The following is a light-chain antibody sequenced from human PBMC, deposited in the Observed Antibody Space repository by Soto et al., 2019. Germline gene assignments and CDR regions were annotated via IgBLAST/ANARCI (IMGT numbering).Light chain of an antibody. V-gene: IGLV2-14*01. CDR1: SSDVGGYNY. Sequence: QSALTQPASVSGSPGQSITISCTGTSSDVGGYNYVSWYQQHPGKAPKLMIYEVSNRPSGVSNRFSGSKSGNTASLTISGPQVEEEADYYCSSYTSSSTRVFGGGTKLPVL. J-gene: IGLJ3*02. CDR2: EVS. CDR3: SSYTSSSTRV.